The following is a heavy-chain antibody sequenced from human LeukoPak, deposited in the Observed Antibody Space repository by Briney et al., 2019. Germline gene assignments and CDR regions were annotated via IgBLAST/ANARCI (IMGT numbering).Heavy chain of an antibody. D-gene: IGHD3-22*01. V-gene: IGHV4-59*01. CDR1: GGSISSYY. J-gene: IGHJ4*02. Sequence: SETLSLTCTVSGGSISSYYWSWIRQPPRKGLEWIGYIYYSGSTNYNPSLKSRVTISVDTSKNQFSLKLSSVTAADTAVYYCARYDSRGGHFDYWGQGTLVTVSS. CDR3: ARYDSRGGHFDY. CDR2: IYYSGST.